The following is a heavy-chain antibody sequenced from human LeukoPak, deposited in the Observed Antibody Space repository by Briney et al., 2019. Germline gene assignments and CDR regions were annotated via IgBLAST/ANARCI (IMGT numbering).Heavy chain of an antibody. J-gene: IGHJ5*02. D-gene: IGHD4-17*01. Sequence: PGGSLRLSCATSGFTFRSFWMNWVRQAPGKGLVWVSRIKGDGSSTMYADSVKGRFTVSRDNAKNTLYLQLNSLRDEDTAVYYCAKSDYFDPWGQGTLVTVST. CDR3: AKSDYFDP. CDR1: GFTFRSFW. V-gene: IGHV3-74*03. CDR2: IKGDGSST.